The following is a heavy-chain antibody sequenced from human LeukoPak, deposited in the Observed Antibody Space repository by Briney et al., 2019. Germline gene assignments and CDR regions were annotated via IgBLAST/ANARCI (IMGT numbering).Heavy chain of an antibody. Sequence: PGGSLRLSCAASGLTISTYWMTWVRQAPGKGLEGVANIKPDGSEKNYVDSVKGRFSISGDNAKNSLYLQMNSLRVEDTAVYYCAGEISSGWCNYWGQGTLVTVSS. CDR3: AGEISSGWCNY. V-gene: IGHV3-7*01. J-gene: IGHJ4*02. CDR2: IKPDGSEK. CDR1: GLTISTYW. D-gene: IGHD6-19*01.